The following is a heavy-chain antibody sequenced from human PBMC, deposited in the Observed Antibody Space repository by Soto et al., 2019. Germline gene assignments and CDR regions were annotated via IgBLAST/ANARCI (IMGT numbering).Heavy chain of an antibody. J-gene: IGHJ4*02. V-gene: IGHV5-51*01. Sequence: GESLKISCKGSGYSFTSYWIAWVRQMPGKGLEWMGIIFPHDSDIRYSPSFEGQVTISADRSISTVYLQWSSLKASDTAMYYCALYCSSTSCSKQGLDYWGQGTLVTVSS. CDR1: GYSFTSYW. CDR3: ALYCSSTSCSKQGLDY. CDR2: IFPHDSDI. D-gene: IGHD2-2*01.